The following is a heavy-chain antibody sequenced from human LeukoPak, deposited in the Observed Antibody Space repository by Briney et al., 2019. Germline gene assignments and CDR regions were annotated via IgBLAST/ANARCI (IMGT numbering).Heavy chain of an antibody. D-gene: IGHD2-2*01. CDR3: ARRLTQYDCFDP. CDR1: GDSVSSNSVT. J-gene: IGHJ5*02. Sequence: SQTLSLTCAISGDSVSSNSVTWNWIRQSPSRGLEWLGRTYYRSTWYNDYAVYVRGRITVNPDTSKNQFSLHLNSVTPEDTAVYYCARRLTQYDCFDPWGQGILVTVSS. V-gene: IGHV6-1*01. CDR2: TYYRSTWYN.